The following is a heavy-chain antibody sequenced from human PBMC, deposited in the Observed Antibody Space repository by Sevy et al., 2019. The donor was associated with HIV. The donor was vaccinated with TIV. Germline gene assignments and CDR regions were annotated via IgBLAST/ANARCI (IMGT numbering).Heavy chain of an antibody. Sequence: GGSLRLSCAASGFTFSSYAMSWVRQAPGKGLEWVSAISGSGGSTYYADSVKGRFTISRDNSKNTLYLQMNSLRAEDTAVYYCAKSSYDSSGYSYGMDVWGQETTVTVSS. D-gene: IGHD3-22*01. CDR1: GFTFSSYA. CDR2: ISGSGGST. V-gene: IGHV3-23*01. J-gene: IGHJ6*02. CDR3: AKSSYDSSGYSYGMDV.